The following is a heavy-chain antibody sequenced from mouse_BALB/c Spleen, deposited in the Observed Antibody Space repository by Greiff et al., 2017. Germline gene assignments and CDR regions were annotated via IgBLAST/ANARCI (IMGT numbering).Heavy chain of an antibody. CDR3: ARDQDDYDGVVAY. V-gene: IGHV5-4*02. J-gene: IGHJ3*01. CDR1: GFTFSDYY. D-gene: IGHD2-4*01. CDR2: ISDGGSYT. Sequence: DVKLVESGGGLVKPGGSLKLSCAASGFTFSDYYMYWVRQTPEKRLEWVATISDGGSYTYYPDSVKGRFTISRDNAKNNLYLQMSSLKSEDTAMYYCARDQDDYDGVVAYWGQGTLVTVSA.